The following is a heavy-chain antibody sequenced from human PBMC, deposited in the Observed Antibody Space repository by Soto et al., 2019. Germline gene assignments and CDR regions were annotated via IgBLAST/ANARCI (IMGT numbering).Heavy chain of an antibody. CDR2: ISAYNGNT. J-gene: IGHJ6*02. V-gene: IGHV1-18*04. Sequence: GASVKVSCKASGYTFTSYVIGWVRPAPGQGLDWMGWISAYNGNTNDAQKLQGRVTMTTDTSTSTAYMELRSLRSDDTAVYYCARDLSYTTTTIVILGTYYYGMDVWGQGTRVTVSS. D-gene: IGHD3-22*01. CDR1: GYTFTSYV. CDR3: ARDLSYTTTTIVILGTYYYGMDV.